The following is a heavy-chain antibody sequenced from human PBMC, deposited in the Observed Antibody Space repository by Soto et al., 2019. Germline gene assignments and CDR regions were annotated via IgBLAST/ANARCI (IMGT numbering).Heavy chain of an antibody. J-gene: IGHJ4*02. D-gene: IGHD2-15*01. CDR2: ISGSGGST. CDR3: ATHLHCSGGSCYSDFDY. Sequence: EVQLLESGGGLVQPGGSLRLSCAASGFTFSSYAMSWVRQAPGKGLEWVSAISGSGGSTYYADSVKGRFTISRDNSKNTLYLQMNSLRAEDTVVYYCATHLHCSGGSCYSDFDYWGQGTLVTVSS. CDR1: GFTFSSYA. V-gene: IGHV3-23*01.